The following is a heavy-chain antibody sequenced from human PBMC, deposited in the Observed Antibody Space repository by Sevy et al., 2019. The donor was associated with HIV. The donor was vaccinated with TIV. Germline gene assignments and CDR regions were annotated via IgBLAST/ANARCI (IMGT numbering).Heavy chain of an antibody. CDR1: TFTFSDYY. J-gene: IGHJ4*02. V-gene: IGHV3-11*01. D-gene: IGHD5-18*01. CDR3: ARVRYNYGSYYLDY. CDR2: ISSGGTIT. Sequence: GGSLRLSCVVSTFTFSDYYMTWIRQAPGKGLEWISHISSGGTITYHADSVKGRFTISRDNAKNSLYLQMNSLRAEDTAVYYCARVRYNYGSYYLDYWGQGTLVTVSS.